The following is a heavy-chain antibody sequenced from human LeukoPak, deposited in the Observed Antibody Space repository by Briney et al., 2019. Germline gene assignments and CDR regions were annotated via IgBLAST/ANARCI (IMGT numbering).Heavy chain of an antibody. J-gene: IGHJ4*02. Sequence: PGGSLRLSCAASGFTVSSNYMSWVRQAPGKGLEWVSVIYSGGSTYYADSVKGRFTISRDDSKNTLYLQMNSLRAEDTALYYCARGSHTSTWGYFDFWGQGTLVTVSS. CDR2: IYSGGST. CDR3: ARGSHTSTWGYFDF. CDR1: GFTVSSNY. D-gene: IGHD6-13*01. V-gene: IGHV3-53*01.